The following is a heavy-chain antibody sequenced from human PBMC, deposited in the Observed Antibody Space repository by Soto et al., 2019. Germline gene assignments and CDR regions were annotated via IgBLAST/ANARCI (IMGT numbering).Heavy chain of an antibody. D-gene: IGHD6-13*01. CDR3: ARDRIAAAGAPFDY. V-gene: IGHV1-18*01. CDR2: ISAYNGNT. Sequence: ASVKVSCKASGYTFTSYVISWVRHAPGQGLEWMGWISAYNGNTNYAQKLQGRVTMTTDTSTSTAYMELRSLRSDDTAVYYCARDRIAAAGAPFDYWGQGTLVTVSS. CDR1: GYTFTSYV. J-gene: IGHJ4*02.